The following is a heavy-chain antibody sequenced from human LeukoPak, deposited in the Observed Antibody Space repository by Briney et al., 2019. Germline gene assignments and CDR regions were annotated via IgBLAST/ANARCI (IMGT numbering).Heavy chain of an antibody. J-gene: IGHJ4*02. CDR1: GDSISTYY. D-gene: IGHD5-18*01. CDR3: SASKQLWLRGLFDY. Sequence: SETLSLTCSVSGDSISTYYWSWIRQPPGKALEWIGYVYYSGSTDYNPSLKSRVTISVDTSKKQFSLDLNSVTAADTAVYYCSASKQLWLRGLFDYWGQGTLVTVSS. CDR2: VYYSGST. V-gene: IGHV4-59*01.